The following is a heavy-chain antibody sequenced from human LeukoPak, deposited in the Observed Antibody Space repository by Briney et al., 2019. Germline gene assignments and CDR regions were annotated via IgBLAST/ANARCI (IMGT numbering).Heavy chain of an antibody. V-gene: IGHV3-21*06. CDR2: ITSSSSYI. CDR1: GFTLSSYN. CDR3: ARDPYSGNYGAYYYYYMDV. D-gene: IGHD1-26*01. Sequence: SGGSLRLSCAASGFTLSSYNMNWVRQAPGKGLEWVSSITSSSSYIYYADSVKGRFTISRDNAKNSLYLQMDSLRVEDTAEYYCARDPYSGNYGAYYYYYMDVWGKGTTVTVSS. J-gene: IGHJ6*03.